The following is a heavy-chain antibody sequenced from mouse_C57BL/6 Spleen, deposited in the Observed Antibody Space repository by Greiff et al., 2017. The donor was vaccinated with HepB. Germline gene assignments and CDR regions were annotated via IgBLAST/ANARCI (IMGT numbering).Heavy chain of an antibody. V-gene: IGHV1-50*01. CDR2: LDPSDSYT. J-gene: IGHJ1*03. Sequence: QVQLQQSGAELVKPGASVKLSCKASGYTFTSYWMQWVKQRPGQGLEWIGELDPSDSYTNYNQKFKGKATLTVDTSSSTAYMKLSRLTSEDSAVYYCARSRYYGSSFYWYFDVWGTGTTVTVSS. CDR1: GYTFTSYW. CDR3: ARSRYYGSSFYWYFDV. D-gene: IGHD1-1*01.